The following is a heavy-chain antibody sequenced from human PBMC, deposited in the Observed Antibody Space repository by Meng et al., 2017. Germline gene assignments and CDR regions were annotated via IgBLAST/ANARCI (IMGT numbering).Heavy chain of an antibody. CDR2: ISSSGSTI. CDR3: ARDRSSSAIIPIGY. J-gene: IGHJ4*02. V-gene: IGHV3-11*01. CDR1: GFTFSDYY. D-gene: IGHD6-25*01. Sequence: VRLVVAGGGLVRPGGSFGLSCAASGFTFSDYYMSWIRQASGKGLEWVSYISSSGSTIYYADSVKGRFTISRDNAKNSLYLQMNSLRAEDTAVYYCARDRSSSAIIPIGYWGQGTLVTVSS.